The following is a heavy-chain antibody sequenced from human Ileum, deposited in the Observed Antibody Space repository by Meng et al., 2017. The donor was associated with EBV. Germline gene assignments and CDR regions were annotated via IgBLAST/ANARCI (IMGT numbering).Heavy chain of an antibody. J-gene: IGHJ4*02. Sequence: QFQESGPGLVKPSETLSLTCTVSGGSFSSTDHYWAWIRQSPGKGLEWIGEIYHSGSTNYNPSLKSRVSISVDKSKNQFSLKLSSVTAADTAVYYCARADKVRFDYWGQGTLVTASS. CDR2: IYHSGST. CDR3: ARADKVRFDY. V-gene: IGHV4-39*07. CDR1: GGSFSSTDHY.